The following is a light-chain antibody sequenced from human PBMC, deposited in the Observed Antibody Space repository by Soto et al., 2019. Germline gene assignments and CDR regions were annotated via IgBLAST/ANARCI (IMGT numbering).Light chain of an antibody. V-gene: IGKV3-15*01. J-gene: IGKJ5*01. CDR3: QQYNSWHFIT. Sequence: EIVMTQSPSTLSVSPGSRSRLSCRASQSVRGKLALYQQRPGQSPRLLIYGASSRATGIPARFSGSGSGTEFTLSISSLKSEDFAVYYCQQYNSWHFITFGQGTRLEI. CDR2: GAS. CDR1: QSVRGK.